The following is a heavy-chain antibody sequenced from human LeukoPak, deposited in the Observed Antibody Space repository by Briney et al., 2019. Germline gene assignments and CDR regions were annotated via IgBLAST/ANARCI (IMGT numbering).Heavy chain of an antibody. D-gene: IGHD3-22*01. J-gene: IGHJ3*02. V-gene: IGHV4-4*07. Sequence: PSETLSLTCTVSGGSISSYYWSWIRQPAGKGLEWIGRVFTNGSTNYNPSLKSRVTMSVDTSKNQFSLKLSSVTAADTAVYYCARESIVADAFDIWGQGTMVTVSS. CDR1: GGSISSYY. CDR3: ARESIVADAFDI. CDR2: VFTNGST.